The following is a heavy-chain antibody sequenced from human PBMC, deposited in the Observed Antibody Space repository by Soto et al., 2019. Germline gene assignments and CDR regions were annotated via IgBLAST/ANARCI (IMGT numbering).Heavy chain of an antibody. CDR1: GYTFTSYG. CDR3: ARFIVDSGYEKGYYFDY. Sequence: ASVKVSCKAAGYTFTSYGISWVRQAPGQGLEWMGWISAYNGNTNYAQKLQGRVTMTTDTSTSTAYMELRSLRSDDTAVYYCARFIVDSGYEKGYYFDYWGQGTLVTVSS. CDR2: ISAYNGNT. J-gene: IGHJ4*02. V-gene: IGHV1-18*01. D-gene: IGHD5-12*01.